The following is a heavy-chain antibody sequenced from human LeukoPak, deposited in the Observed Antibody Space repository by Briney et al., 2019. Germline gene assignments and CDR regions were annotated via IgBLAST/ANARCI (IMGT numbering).Heavy chain of an antibody. J-gene: IGHJ6*02. Sequence: ASVKVSCKASGYTFTSYDINWVRPATGQGLEWMGWMNPNSGNTGYAQKFQGRVTMTRNTSISTAYMELSSLRSEDTAVYYCARGRMVRGVSKYYGMDVWGQGTTVTVSS. V-gene: IGHV1-8*01. CDR2: MNPNSGNT. CDR3: ARGRMVRGVSKYYGMDV. D-gene: IGHD3-10*01. CDR1: GYTFTSYD.